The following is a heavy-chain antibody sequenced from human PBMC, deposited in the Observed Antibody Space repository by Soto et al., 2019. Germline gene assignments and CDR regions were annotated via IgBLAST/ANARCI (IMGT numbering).Heavy chain of an antibody. J-gene: IGHJ4*02. CDR1: GGSFSGYY. Sequence: PSETLSLTCAVYGGSFSGYYWSWIRQPPGKGLEWIGEINHSGSTNYNPSLKSRVTISVDTSKNQFSLKLSSVTAADTAVYYCARSPGYTFDYWGQGTLVTVSS. CDR3: ARSPGYTFDY. D-gene: IGHD5-18*01. CDR2: INHSGST. V-gene: IGHV4-34*01.